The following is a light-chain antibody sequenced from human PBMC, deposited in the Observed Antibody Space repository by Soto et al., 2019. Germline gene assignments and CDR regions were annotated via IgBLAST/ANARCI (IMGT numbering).Light chain of an antibody. V-gene: IGLV1-40*01. Sequence: SVLTQPPSVSGAPGQRVTISCTGSSSNIGAGYDVHWYQQLPGTAPKLLIYGNSNRPSGVPDRFSGSKSGTSASLAITGLQAEDEADYYCQYSDSSLSVYVVFGGGTKLTVL. CDR3: QYSDSSLSVYVV. J-gene: IGLJ2*01. CDR2: GNS. CDR1: SSNIGAGYD.